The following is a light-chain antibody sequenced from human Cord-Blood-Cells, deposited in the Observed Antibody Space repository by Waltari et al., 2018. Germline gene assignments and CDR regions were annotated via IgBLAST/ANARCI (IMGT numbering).Light chain of an antibody. Sequence: DIVMTQSPHSLAVSLGESATINCKSSPSVLYSCNNKNYLAWYQKKPGQPPKLLIYWASTRESGVPDRFSGSGSVTDFTLTISSMQAEDGAVYYCQKYYSTPPAFGGGTKVEIK. CDR3: QKYYSTPPA. CDR2: WAS. J-gene: IGKJ4*01. CDR1: PSVLYSCNNKNY. V-gene: IGKV4-1*01.